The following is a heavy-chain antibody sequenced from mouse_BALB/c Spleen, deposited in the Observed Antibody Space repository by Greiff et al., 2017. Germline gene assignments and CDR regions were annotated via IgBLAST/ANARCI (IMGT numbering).Heavy chain of an antibody. J-gene: IGHJ3*01. CDR2: INSNGGST. V-gene: IGHV5-6-3*01. CDR3: AREGSNPSWFAY. D-gene: IGHD4-1*01. CDR1: GFTFSSYG. Sequence: EVKLVESGGGLVQPGGSLKLSCAASGFTFSSYGMSWVRQTPDKRLELVATINSNGGSTYYPDSVKGRFTISRDNAKNTLYLQMSSLKSEDTAMYYCAREGSNPSWFAYWGQGTLVTVSA.